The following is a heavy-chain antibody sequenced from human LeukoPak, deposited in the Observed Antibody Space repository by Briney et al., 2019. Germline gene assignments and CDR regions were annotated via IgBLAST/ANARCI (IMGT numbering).Heavy chain of an antibody. CDR1: GYSINSGFY. V-gene: IGHV4-38-2*02. CDR3: ARHLRSGWYDY. Sequence: SETLSLTCTVSGYSINSGFYWGWIRQPPGKGLEWIGSIYYSGSTYYNPSLKSRVTISVDTSKNQFSLKLSSVTAADTAVYYCARHLRSGWYDYWGQGTLVTVSS. J-gene: IGHJ4*02. CDR2: IYYSGST. D-gene: IGHD6-19*01.